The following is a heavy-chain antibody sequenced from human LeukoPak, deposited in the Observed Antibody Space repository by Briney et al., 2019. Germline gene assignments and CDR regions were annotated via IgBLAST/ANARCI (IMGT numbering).Heavy chain of an antibody. CDR3: ARDTEELSFDY. CDR1: GGSISSGGYS. V-gene: IGHV4-30-2*01. Sequence: PSQTLSLTCAVSGGSISSGGYSWSWIRQPPGKGLEWIGYIYHSGSTYYNPSQKSRVTISVDRSKNQFSLKLSSVTAADTAVYYCARDTEELSFDYWGQGTLVTVSS. CDR2: IYHSGST. D-gene: IGHD1-7*01. J-gene: IGHJ4*02.